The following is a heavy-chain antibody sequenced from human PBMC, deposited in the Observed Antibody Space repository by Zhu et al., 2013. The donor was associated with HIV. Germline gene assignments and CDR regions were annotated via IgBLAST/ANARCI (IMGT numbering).Heavy chain of an antibody. J-gene: IGHJ3*02. CDR3: AARYGDYVDPAFDI. V-gene: IGHV1-58*01. CDR2: IVVGSGNT. CDR1: GFTFTSSA. D-gene: IGHD4-17*01. Sequence: QMQLVQSGPEVKKPGTSVKVSCKASGFTFTSSAVQWVRQARGQRLEWIGWIVVGSGNTNYAQKFQERVTITRDMSTSTAYMELSSLRSEDTAVYYCAARYGDYVDPAFDIWGQGTMVTVSS.